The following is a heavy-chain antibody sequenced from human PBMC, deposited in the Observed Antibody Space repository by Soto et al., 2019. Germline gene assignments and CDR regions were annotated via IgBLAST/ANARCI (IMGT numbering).Heavy chain of an antibody. CDR3: STDWDGSAAARGYYFDY. V-gene: IGHV3-15*01. J-gene: IGHJ4*02. CDR1: GFTFSNAW. Sequence: GGSLRLSCAASGFTFSNAWMSWVRQAPGKGLEWVGRIKSKTDGGTTNYAAPVKGRFTISRDDSKNTLYLQMISLKTEATAVYYCSTDWDGSAAARGYYFDYWGQGTLVTVSS. D-gene: IGHD6-13*01. CDR2: IKSKTDGGTT.